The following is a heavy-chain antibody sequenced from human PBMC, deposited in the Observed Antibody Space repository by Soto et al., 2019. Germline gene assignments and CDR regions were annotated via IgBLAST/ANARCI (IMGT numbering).Heavy chain of an antibody. J-gene: IGHJ4*02. CDR1: GFTFSSYS. CDR3: AKDSTMVRGVYTLFDY. CDR2: ITSSGGST. V-gene: IGHV3-23*01. D-gene: IGHD3-10*01. Sequence: EVKLLESGGGLVQPGGSLRLSCAASGFTFSSYSMTWVRQAPGKGLEWVAHITSSGGSTYYADSVKGRFTISRDNSKNTLYLQMNSLRAEDTAVYYCAKDSTMVRGVYTLFDYWGQGTLVTVSS.